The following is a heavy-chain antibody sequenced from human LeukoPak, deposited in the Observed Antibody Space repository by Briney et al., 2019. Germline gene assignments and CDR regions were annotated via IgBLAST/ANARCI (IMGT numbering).Heavy chain of an antibody. J-gene: IGHJ4*02. CDR3: ARGNLVAYCFDY. CDR1: GYTFTGYY. Sequence: ASVKVSCKASGYTFTGYYIHWVRQATGQGLEWMGWMNPNSGNTGYAQKFQGRVTMTRNTSISTAYMELSSLRSEDTAVYYCARGNLVAYCFDYWGQGTLVTVSS. V-gene: IGHV1-8*02. D-gene: IGHD2-21*01. CDR2: MNPNSGNT.